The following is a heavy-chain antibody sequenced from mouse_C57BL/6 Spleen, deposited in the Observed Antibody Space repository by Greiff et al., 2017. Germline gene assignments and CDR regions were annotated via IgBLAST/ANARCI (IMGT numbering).Heavy chain of an antibody. CDR2: INPNNGGT. J-gene: IGHJ2*01. D-gene: IGHD4-1*01. CDR1: GYTFTDYY. CDR3: ARYDWVDY. Sequence: VHVKQSGPELVKPGASVKISCKASGYTFTDYYMNWVKQSHGKSLEWIGDINPNNGGTSYNQKFKGKATLTVDKSSSTAYMELRSLTSEDSAVYYCARYDWVDYWGQGTTLTVSS. V-gene: IGHV1-26*01.